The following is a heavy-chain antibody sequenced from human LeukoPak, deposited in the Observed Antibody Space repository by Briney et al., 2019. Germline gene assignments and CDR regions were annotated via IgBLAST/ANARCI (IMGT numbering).Heavy chain of an antibody. J-gene: IGHJ4*02. V-gene: IGHV3-30*02. CDR1: GFTFSSYG. D-gene: IGHD3-22*01. CDR2: IRYDGSNK. CDR3: AVNAYYYDSSGYYPFDY. Sequence: PGGSLRLSCAASGFTFSSYGMHWVRKAPGKGLEWVAFIRYDGSNKYYADSVKGRFTISRDNSKNTLYLQMNSLRAEDTAVYYCAVNAYYYDSSGYYPFDYWGQGTLVTVSS.